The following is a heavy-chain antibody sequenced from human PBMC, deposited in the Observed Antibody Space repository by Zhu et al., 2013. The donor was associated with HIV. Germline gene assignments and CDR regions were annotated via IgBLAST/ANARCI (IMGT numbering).Heavy chain of an antibody. Sequence: QVQLVQSGAEVKKPGASVKVSCKASGYTFSNYGISWVRQAPGQGLEWMGWISGYNGNTNYAQKVQGRVTMTTDTSASTAYMEMRSLRSDDTAVYYCARGRYSTSCPDLWGLAPWSLSPQ. CDR3: ARGRYSTSCPDL. D-gene: IGHD6-13*01. V-gene: IGHV1-18*01. CDR2: ISGYNGNT. CDR1: GYTFSNYG. J-gene: IGHJ2*01.